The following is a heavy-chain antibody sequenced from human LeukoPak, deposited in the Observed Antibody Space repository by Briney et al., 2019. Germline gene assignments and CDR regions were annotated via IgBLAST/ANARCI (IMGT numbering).Heavy chain of an antibody. V-gene: IGHV3-21*01. CDR2: ISSSSSYI. Sequence: PGGSLRLSCAASGFTFSSYSMNWVRQAPGKGLEWVSSISSSSSYIYYADSVKGRFTISRDNAKNSLYLQMNSLRAEDTAVYYCASETAYDYVWGSYRYLDWGQGTLVTVSS. J-gene: IGHJ4*02. CDR3: ASETAYDYVWGSYRYLD. D-gene: IGHD3-16*02. CDR1: GFTFSSYS.